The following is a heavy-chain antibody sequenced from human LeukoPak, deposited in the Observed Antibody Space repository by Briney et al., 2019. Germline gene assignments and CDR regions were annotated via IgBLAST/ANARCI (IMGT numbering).Heavy chain of an antibody. J-gene: IGHJ4*02. CDR3: ARRIGVAGLFDY. V-gene: IGHV4-31*03. Sequence: PSETLSLTCTVSGGSISSGGYYWSWIRQHPGKGLEWIGYIYYSGSTFYNPSLKSRVTISLDTSKNQFSLKLSSVTVADTAVYYCARRIGVAGLFDYWGQGTLVTVSS. CDR2: IYYSGST. CDR1: GGSISSGGYY. D-gene: IGHD6-19*01.